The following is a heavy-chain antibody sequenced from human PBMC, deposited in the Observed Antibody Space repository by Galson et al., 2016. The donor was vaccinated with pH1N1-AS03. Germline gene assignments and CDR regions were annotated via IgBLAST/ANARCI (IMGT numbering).Heavy chain of an antibody. J-gene: IGHJ4*02. Sequence: SVKVSCKVSGLSLSELSMHWVRQAPGKGLEWMGCFAREDGEAIYAQKFQGRLTVTEDRSTDTAYMDLSSLRPEDTATYYCATDYDYWGQGTLVTVSS. V-gene: IGHV1-24*01. CDR1: GLSLSELS. CDR3: ATDYDY. CDR2: FAREDGEA.